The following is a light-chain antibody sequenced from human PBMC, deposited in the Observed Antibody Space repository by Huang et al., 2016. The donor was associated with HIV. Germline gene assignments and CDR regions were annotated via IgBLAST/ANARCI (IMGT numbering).Light chain of an antibody. J-gene: IGKJ4*01. CDR3: QQFKTYTIT. V-gene: IGKV1-9*01. CDR1: QGISSS. CDR2: AAS. Sequence: IQLTQSPSSLSASVGDRVTITCRASQGISSSLAWYQQKSGQAPKVLIYAASTLQSGVPSRFSGSGSGTDFTLTISSLQPEDFATYYCQQFKTYTITFGGGTKVEIK.